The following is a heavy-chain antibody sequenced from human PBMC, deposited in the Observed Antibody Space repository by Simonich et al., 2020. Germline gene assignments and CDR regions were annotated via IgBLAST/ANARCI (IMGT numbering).Heavy chain of an antibody. CDR3: ARQRVLMVYAIDY. D-gene: IGHD2-8*01. CDR2: IYYSGST. CDR1: GGSISSISYY. J-gene: IGHJ4*02. V-gene: IGHV4-39*01. Sequence: QLQLQESGPGLVKPSETLSLTCTVSGGSISSISYYWGWIRQPPWKGLEWIGIIYYSGSTYYNPPLKSRVTISVDTSKNQFSLKLSSVTAADTAVYYCARQRVLMVYAIDYWGQGTLVTVSS.